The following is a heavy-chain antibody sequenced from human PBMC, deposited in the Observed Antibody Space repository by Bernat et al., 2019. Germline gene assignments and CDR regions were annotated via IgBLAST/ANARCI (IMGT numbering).Heavy chain of an antibody. CDR3: ARLRWYWFDP. D-gene: IGHD6-13*01. J-gene: IGHJ5*02. Sequence: QVQLQESGPGLVKPSETLSLTYTVSGGSISSYYWSWIRQPPGKGLEWIGYIYYSGSTNYNPSLKSRVTISVDTSKNQFSLKLSSVTAADTAVYYCARLRWYWFDPWGQGTLVTVS. CDR2: IYYSGST. CDR1: GGSISSYY. V-gene: IGHV4-59*08.